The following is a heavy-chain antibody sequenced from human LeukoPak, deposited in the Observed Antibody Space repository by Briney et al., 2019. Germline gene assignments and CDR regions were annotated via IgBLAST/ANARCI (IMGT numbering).Heavy chain of an antibody. D-gene: IGHD6-13*01. Sequence: SETLSLTCTVSGGSISSYYWSWIRQPPGKGLEWIGYIYYSGSTNYNPSLKSRVTISVDTSKNQFSLKLSSVTAADTAVYYCARRPVEQPFDYWGQGTLVTVSS. CDR1: GGSISSYY. CDR3: ARRPVEQPFDY. J-gene: IGHJ4*02. CDR2: IYYSGST. V-gene: IGHV4-59*08.